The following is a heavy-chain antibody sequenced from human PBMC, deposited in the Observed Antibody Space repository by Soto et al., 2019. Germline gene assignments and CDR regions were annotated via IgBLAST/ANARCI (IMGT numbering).Heavy chain of an antibody. CDR1: GFTFGTSA. CDR3: ARQIYDSSGYYYAY. J-gene: IGHJ4*02. CDR2: ISSSSSYI. D-gene: IGHD3-22*01. V-gene: IGHV3-21*01. Sequence: PGGSLRLSCTASGFTFGTSAMSWVRQAPGKGLEWVSSISSSSSYIYYADSVKGRFTISRDNAKNSLYLQMNSLRAEDTAAYYCARQIYDSSGYYYAYWGQGTRVTVSS.